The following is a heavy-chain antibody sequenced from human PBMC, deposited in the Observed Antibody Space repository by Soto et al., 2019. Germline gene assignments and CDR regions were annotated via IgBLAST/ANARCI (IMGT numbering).Heavy chain of an antibody. D-gene: IGHD2-15*01. CDR1: VFTCSSYA. V-gene: IGHV3-48*04. J-gene: IGHJ3*02. Sequence: GTLRLCCAASVFTCSSYAMSWVRQAPGKGLEWVSYISSSGTGIYYGDSVKGRFTISRDNTKNSLYLQMNSLRAEDTAVYYCARAYSDAFDIWGQGTMVTVSS. CDR2: ISSSGTGI. CDR3: ARAYSDAFDI.